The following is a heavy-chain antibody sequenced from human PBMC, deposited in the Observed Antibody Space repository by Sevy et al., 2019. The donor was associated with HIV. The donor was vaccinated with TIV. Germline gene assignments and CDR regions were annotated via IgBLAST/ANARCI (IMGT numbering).Heavy chain of an antibody. Sequence: SETLSLTCTVSGGSISSYYWSWIRQPPGKGLEWIGYIYYSGSTNYNPSIKSRVTISVDTSKNQFSLKLISVTAADTAVYYCARGRRDGYNTFDYWGQGTLVTVSS. J-gene: IGHJ4*02. CDR2: IYYSGST. CDR3: ARGRRDGYNTFDY. V-gene: IGHV4-59*01. D-gene: IGHD5-12*01. CDR1: GGSISSYY.